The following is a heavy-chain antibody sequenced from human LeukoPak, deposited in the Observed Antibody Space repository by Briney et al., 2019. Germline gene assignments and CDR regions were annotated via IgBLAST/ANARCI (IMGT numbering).Heavy chain of an antibody. CDR2: IKQDGSEK. V-gene: IGHV3-7*01. D-gene: IGHD3-22*01. CDR3: ARVRMGYYDSTLLDY. J-gene: IGHJ4*02. CDR1: GFTFSSYW. Sequence: GGSLRLSCAVSGFTFSSYWMSWVRQTPGKGLEWVANIKQDGSEKYYVGSVKGRFTISRDNTKNSLYLQMNSLRAEDTAVYHCARVRMGYYDSTLLDYWGQGTLVTVSS.